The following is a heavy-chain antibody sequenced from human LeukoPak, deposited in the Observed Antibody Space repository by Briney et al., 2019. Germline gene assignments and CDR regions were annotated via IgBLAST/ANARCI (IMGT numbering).Heavy chain of an antibody. Sequence: GSLRLSCAVSGFTISSHGMHWVRQAPGKGLEWVSVIYSGGSTYYADSVKGRFTISRDNSKNTLYLQMNSLRAEDTAVYYCAGNSAFDIWGQGTMVTVSS. CDR2: IYSGGST. V-gene: IGHV3-53*01. J-gene: IGHJ3*02. CDR1: GFTISSHG. D-gene: IGHD4-23*01. CDR3: AGNSAFDI.